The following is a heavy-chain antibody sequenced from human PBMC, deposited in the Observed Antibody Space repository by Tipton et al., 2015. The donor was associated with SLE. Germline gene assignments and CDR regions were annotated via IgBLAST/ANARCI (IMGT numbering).Heavy chain of an antibody. CDR1: GFTFSSNW. J-gene: IGHJ4*02. Sequence: QLVQSGGGLVQPGGSLRLSCAASGFTFSSNWMSWVRQAPGKGLEWVANINPHGSDEYYADSVKGRFTIARDNAKSSLFLQMHNLRAEDTAVYYCARPGGTKGGCFDNWGQGTLVTVSS. D-gene: IGHD3-16*01. CDR2: INPHGSDE. CDR3: ARPGGTKGGCFDN. V-gene: IGHV3-7*01.